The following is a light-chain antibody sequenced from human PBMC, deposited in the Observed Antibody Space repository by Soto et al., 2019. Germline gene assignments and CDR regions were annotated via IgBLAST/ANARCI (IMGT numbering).Light chain of an antibody. Sequence: DIQMTQSPSSLSASVGDTVTITCRASRGINNYLAWFQQRPGKAPRSLIYAASSLQSGVPWRFSGSGSGTDFTLTITNLQPEDCATYYCQQYINHPYTFGQGTTLGIK. J-gene: IGKJ2*01. CDR3: QQYINHPYT. V-gene: IGKV1-16*01. CDR1: RGINNY. CDR2: AAS.